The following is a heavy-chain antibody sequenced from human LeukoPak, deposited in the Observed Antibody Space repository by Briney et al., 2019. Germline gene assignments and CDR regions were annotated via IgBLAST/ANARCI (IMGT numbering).Heavy chain of an antibody. V-gene: IGHV4-30-2*01. CDR2: ICHSGST. CDR3: ARAPRGGSFYYYGMDV. D-gene: IGHD3-16*01. Sequence: SETLSLTCAVSGGSISSGGYSWSWIRQPPGKGLEWIGYICHSGSTYYNPSLKSRVTISVDRSKNQFSLKLSSVTAADTAVYYCARAPRGGSFYYYGMDVWGQGTTVTVSS. CDR1: GGSISSGGYS. J-gene: IGHJ6*02.